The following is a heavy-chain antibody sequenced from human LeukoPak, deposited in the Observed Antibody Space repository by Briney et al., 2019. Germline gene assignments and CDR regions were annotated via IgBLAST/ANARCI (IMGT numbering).Heavy chain of an antibody. CDR3: ARDLWFGEGIGYMDV. J-gene: IGHJ6*03. CDR1: GGSISSGGYY. CDR2: IYYSGST. Sequence: SETLSLTCTVSGGSISSGGYYWSWIRQHPGKGLEWIGYIYYSGSTYYNPSLKSRVTISVDTSKNQFSLKLSSVTAADTAVYYCARDLWFGEGIGYMDVWGKGTTVTVSS. D-gene: IGHD3-10*01. V-gene: IGHV4-31*03.